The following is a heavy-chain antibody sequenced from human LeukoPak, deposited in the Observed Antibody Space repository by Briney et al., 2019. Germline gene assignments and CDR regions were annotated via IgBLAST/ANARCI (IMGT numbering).Heavy chain of an antibody. Sequence: PSETLSLTCTVSGGSTNSYYWNWIRQPPGQGLEWIGFIYSSGSTNYNPSLKSRVAISVDTSRNHFSLKLSSVTAADTAVYYCARGGSSSWRIGYYFDYWGQGTLVTVSS. CDR2: IYSSGST. J-gene: IGHJ4*02. D-gene: IGHD6-13*01. CDR3: ARGGSSSWRIGYYFDY. V-gene: IGHV4-59*01. CDR1: GGSTNSYY.